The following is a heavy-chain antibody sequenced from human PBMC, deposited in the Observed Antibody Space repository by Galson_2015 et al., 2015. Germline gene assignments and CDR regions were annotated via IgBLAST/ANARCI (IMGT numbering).Heavy chain of an antibody. CDR1: GGSISSSSYY. CDR3: ARLVIAVAGKVHRVMPDEDWFDP. J-gene: IGHJ5*02. Sequence: ETLSLTCTVSGGSISSSSYYWGWIRQPPGKGLEWIGSIYYSGSTYYNPSLKSRVTISVDTSKNQFSLKLSYVTAADTAVYYCARLVIAVAGKVHRVMPDEDWFDPWGQGTLVTVSS. CDR2: IYYSGST. D-gene: IGHD6-19*01. V-gene: IGHV4-39*01.